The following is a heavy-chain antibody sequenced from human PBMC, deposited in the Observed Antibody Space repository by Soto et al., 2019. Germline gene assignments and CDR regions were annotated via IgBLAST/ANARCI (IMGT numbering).Heavy chain of an antibody. CDR2: IYYSGST. Sequence: QLQLQESGPGLVKPSETLSLTCTVSGGSISSSSYYWGWIRQPPGKGLEWIGSIYYSGSTYYNPSLKSRVTISVDTSKNQFSLKLSSVTAADTAVYYCARQSPAQGYYYGMDVWGQGTTVTVSS. CDR1: GGSISSSSYY. CDR3: ARQSPAQGYYYGMDV. V-gene: IGHV4-39*01. J-gene: IGHJ6*02.